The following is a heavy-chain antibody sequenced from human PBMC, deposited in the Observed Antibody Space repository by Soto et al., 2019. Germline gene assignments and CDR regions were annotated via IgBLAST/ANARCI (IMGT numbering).Heavy chain of an antibody. CDR1: GGSISSGGYY. Sequence: SETLSLTCTVSGGSISSGGYYWSWIRQHPGKGLEWIGYIYYSGSTYYNPSLKSRVNISVDTSKNQFSLKLSSVTAADTAVYYCASSLLGLRSGHYGMYVWGQGSTDPVSS. D-gene: IGHD2-15*01. J-gene: IGHJ6*02. CDR2: IYYSGST. V-gene: IGHV4-31*03. CDR3: ASSLLGLRSGHYGMYV.